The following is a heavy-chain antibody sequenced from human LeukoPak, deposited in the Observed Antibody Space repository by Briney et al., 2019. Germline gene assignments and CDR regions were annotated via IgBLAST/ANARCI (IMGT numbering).Heavy chain of an antibody. V-gene: IGHV3-15*01. CDR1: GFTFSNAW. CDR3: AKDVAQLLPIYYFDY. Sequence: GGSLRLSCAASGFTFSNAWMSWVRQAPGKGLEWIGRIKSEADGGTADYASPLQGRFTISRDESTSTLYLQINSLRAKDTAVYYCAKDVAQLLPIYYFDYWGQGTLVTVSS. D-gene: IGHD2-2*01. CDR2: IKSEADGGTA. J-gene: IGHJ4*02.